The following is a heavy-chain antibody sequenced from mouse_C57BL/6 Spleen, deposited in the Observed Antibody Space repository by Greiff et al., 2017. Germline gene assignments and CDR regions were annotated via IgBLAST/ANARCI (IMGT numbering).Heavy chain of an antibody. J-gene: IGHJ4*01. V-gene: IGHV5-12*01. CDR3: ARQITTGRYYAMDY. CDR1: GFTFSDYY. D-gene: IGHD1-1*01. CDR2: ISNGGGST. Sequence: EVKVVESGGGLVQPGGSLKLSCAASGFTFSDYYMYWVRQTPEKRLEWVAYISNGGGSTYYPDTVKGRFTISRDNAKNTLYLQMSRLKSEDTAMYYCARQITTGRYYAMDYWGQGTSVTVSS.